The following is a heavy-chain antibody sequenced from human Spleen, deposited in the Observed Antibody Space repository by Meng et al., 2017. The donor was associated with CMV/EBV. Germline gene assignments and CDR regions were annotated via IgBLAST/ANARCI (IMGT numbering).Heavy chain of an antibody. V-gene: IGHV1-2*02. CDR3: ARQVYNTSALGGWFDP. J-gene: IGHJ5*02. D-gene: IGHD3-3*01. Sequence: SGYPFTKLYMHGVRQAPGQGLEWMGWINPVSGGTSYAQRFQGRVTLTRDTSTTTAYMDLSSLRADDTAVYYCARQVYNTSALGGWFDPWGQGTLVTVSS. CDR2: INPVSGGT. CDR1: GYPFTKLY.